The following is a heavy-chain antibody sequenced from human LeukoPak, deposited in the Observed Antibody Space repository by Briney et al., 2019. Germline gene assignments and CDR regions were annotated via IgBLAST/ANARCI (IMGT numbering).Heavy chain of an antibody. D-gene: IGHD3-10*01. V-gene: IGHV4-34*01. Sequence: PSETLSLTCAVYGGSFSDYYWSWIRQPPGKGLECIGEINHSGSTNYNPSLKSRVTISVDTSKNHFSLKLSSVTAADTAVYYCARARQGWNYYGSGSYFDYWGQGTLVTVSS. CDR1: GGSFSDYY. CDR3: ARARQGWNYYGSGSYFDY. CDR2: INHSGST. J-gene: IGHJ4*02.